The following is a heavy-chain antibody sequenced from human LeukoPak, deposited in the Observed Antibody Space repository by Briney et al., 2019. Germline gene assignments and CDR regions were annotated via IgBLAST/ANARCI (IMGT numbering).Heavy chain of an antibody. CDR1: GYTFTNYG. J-gene: IGHJ4*02. V-gene: IGHV1-18*01. Sequence: GASVKVSCKASGYTFTNYGITWVRPAPGQGLEWMGWISAYNGNTNYAQKLQGRVTMTTDTSTSTAYMELRSLRSDDTAVYYCARVEGANDFWSGYLTDYWGQGTLVTVSS. D-gene: IGHD3-3*01. CDR2: ISAYNGNT. CDR3: ARVEGANDFWSGYLTDY.